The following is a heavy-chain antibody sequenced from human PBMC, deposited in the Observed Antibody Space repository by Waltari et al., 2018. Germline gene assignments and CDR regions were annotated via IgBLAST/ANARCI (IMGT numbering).Heavy chain of an antibody. J-gene: IGHJ3*02. CDR1: GFMFRSYW. Sequence: EVQLVESGGGLVQPGGSLRLSCAASGFMFRSYWMTWVRQVPGKGLERVAKINVDGGEDDFVGSVRGRFSISRDNAKNSLYLQMNSLRAEDTAVYYCTRDKGWQCFDIWGQGTMVTVSS. CDR3: TRDKGWQCFDI. V-gene: IGHV3-7*03. D-gene: IGHD6-19*01. CDR2: INVDGGED.